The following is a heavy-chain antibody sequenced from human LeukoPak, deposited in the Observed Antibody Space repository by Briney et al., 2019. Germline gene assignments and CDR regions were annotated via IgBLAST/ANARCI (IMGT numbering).Heavy chain of an antibody. CDR1: GGSIRSRH. V-gene: IGHV4-59*11. CDR3: AKRDRGGWFDP. CDR2: TFYTGAT. Sequence: PSETLSLTCTVSGGSIRSRHWTWIRQAPGKRLEWIGYTFYTGATYYNPSLRSRVTISIDTSKNQFSLKVTSVTTADTAVYYCAKRDRGGWFDPWGQGTLVTVSS. D-gene: IGHD1-1*01. J-gene: IGHJ5*02.